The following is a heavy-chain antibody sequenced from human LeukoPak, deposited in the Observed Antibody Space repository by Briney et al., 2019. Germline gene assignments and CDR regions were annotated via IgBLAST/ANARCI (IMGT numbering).Heavy chain of an antibody. CDR3: ARSVYDSSGYYPFDY. J-gene: IGHJ4*02. CDR1: GGTFSSYA. D-gene: IGHD3-22*01. V-gene: IGHV1-69*05. CDR2: IIPIFGTA. Sequence: SVKVSCKASGGTFSSYAISWVRQAPGQGLEWMGRIIPIFGTANYAQKFQGRVTITTDESTSTAYMELSSLRSEDTAVYYCARSVYDSSGYYPFDYWGQGTLVTVSS.